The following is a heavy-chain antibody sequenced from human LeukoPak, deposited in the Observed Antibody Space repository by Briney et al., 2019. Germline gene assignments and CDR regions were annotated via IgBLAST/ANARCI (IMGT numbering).Heavy chain of an antibody. D-gene: IGHD5-18*01. CDR1: GGSISSGGYS. Sequence: SETLSLTCAVSGGSISSGGYSWSWIRQPPGKGLEWIGYIYHSGSTYYNPSLKSRVTISVDRSKNQFSLKLSSVTAADTAVYYCASKKDTAMVHWGQGTPVTVSS. J-gene: IGHJ4*02. CDR2: IYHSGST. V-gene: IGHV4-30-2*01. CDR3: ASKKDTAMVH.